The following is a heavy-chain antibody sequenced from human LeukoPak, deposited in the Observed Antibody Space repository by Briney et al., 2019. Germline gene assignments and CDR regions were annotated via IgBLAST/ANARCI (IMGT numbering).Heavy chain of an antibody. CDR2: ISGSGDRT. CDR1: GFAFSTYA. V-gene: IGHV3-23*01. J-gene: IGHJ4*02. CDR3: AKERTSEGYFDY. Sequence: PGGSLRLSCAASGFAFSTYAMSWVRQAPGKGLEWVSAISGSGDRTYYTDSVKGRFSISRGNSKNTLYLQMNSLRAEDTAVYYCAKERTSEGYFDYWGQGTPVTVSS. D-gene: IGHD2-2*01.